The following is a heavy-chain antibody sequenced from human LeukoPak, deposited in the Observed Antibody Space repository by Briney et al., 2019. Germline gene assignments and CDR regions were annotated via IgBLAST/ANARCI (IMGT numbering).Heavy chain of an antibody. D-gene: IGHD6-13*01. V-gene: IGHV4-30-2*01. CDR2: IYHSGST. Sequence: PSQTLSLTCTVSGGSISSGGYYWSWIRQPPGKGLEWIGYIYHSGSTYYNPSLKSRVTISVDRSKNQFSLKLSSVTAADTAVYYCARLRGGYSSSWYPHRSHRDYWGQGTLVTVSS. J-gene: IGHJ4*02. CDR3: ARLRGGYSSSWYPHRSHRDY. CDR1: GGSISSGGYY.